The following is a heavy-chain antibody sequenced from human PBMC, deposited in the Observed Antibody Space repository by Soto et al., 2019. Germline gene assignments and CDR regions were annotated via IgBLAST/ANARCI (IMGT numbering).Heavy chain of an antibody. J-gene: IGHJ6*02. CDR2: IYYSGST. V-gene: IGHV4-59*01. CDR3: ARDSSIASYGLRGVYYFSGMDV. Sequence: PSETLSLTCTVSGGSISSYYWSWIRQPPGKGLEWIGYIYYSGSTNYNPSLKSRVTISVDTSKNQFSLKLSSVTAADTAVYYCARDSSIASYGLRGVYYFSGMDVWRQRTSAT. D-gene: IGHD5-18*01. CDR1: GGSISSYY.